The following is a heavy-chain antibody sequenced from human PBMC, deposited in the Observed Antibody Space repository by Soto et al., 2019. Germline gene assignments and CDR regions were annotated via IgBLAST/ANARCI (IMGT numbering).Heavy chain of an antibody. Sequence: QVQLVESGGGVVQPGRSLRLSCAASGFTFSSYGMHWVRQAPGKGLEWVAVISYDGSNKYYADSVKGRFTISRDNSKNTLYLQMISLRAADTAVYYCAKDIVVVTARDDYWGQGTLVTVSS. CDR2: ISYDGSNK. CDR3: AKDIVVVTARDDY. J-gene: IGHJ4*02. V-gene: IGHV3-30*18. CDR1: GFTFSSYG. D-gene: IGHD2-21*02.